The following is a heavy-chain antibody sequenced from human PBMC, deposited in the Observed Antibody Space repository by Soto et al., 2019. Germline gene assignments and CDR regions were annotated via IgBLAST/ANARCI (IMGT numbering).Heavy chain of an antibody. CDR3: ARGVFYYYGSSGYSPDY. V-gene: IGHV3-30-3*01. CDR2: ISFDGSKK. CDR1: GFTSSSYV. J-gene: IGHJ4*02. Sequence: QVQLVESGGGVVQPGRSLRLSCQGSGFTSSSYVMHWVRQAPGKGLEWVALISFDGSKKNYADSVKGRFTISRDNSKNMMYLQMNSLRPEDTAVYYCARGVFYYYGSSGYSPDYWGQGTLVTVSS. D-gene: IGHD3-22*01.